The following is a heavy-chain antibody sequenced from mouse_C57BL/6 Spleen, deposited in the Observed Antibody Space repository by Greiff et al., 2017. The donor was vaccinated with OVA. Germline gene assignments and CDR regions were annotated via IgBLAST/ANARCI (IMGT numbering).Heavy chain of an antibody. Sequence: VQLQQSGAELVRPGASVTLSCKASGYTFTDYEMHWVKQTPVHGLEWIGAIDPETGGTAYNQKFKGKAILTADKSSSTAYMELRSLTSEDSAVYYCTRYGSSYPYYFDYWGQGTTLTVSS. D-gene: IGHD1-1*01. V-gene: IGHV1-15*01. J-gene: IGHJ2*01. CDR3: TRYGSSYPYYFDY. CDR1: GYTFTDYE. CDR2: IDPETGGT.